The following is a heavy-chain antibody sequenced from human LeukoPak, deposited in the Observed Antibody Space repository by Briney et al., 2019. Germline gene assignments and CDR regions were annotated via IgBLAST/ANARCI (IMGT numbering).Heavy chain of an antibody. V-gene: IGHV3-23*01. Sequence: GGSLRLSCAASGFTFSSYSMNWVRQAPGKGLEWVSAISGSGGSTYYADSVKGRFTISRDNSKNTLYLQMNSLRAEDTAVYYCANQQSGGSLTRIDYWGQGTLVTVSS. CDR3: ANQQSGGSLTRIDY. CDR2: ISGSGGST. J-gene: IGHJ4*02. D-gene: IGHD2-15*01. CDR1: GFTFSSYS.